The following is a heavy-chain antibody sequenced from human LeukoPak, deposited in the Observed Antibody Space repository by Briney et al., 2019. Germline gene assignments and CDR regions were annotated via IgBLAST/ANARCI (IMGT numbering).Heavy chain of an antibody. Sequence: GRSLRLSCAASGFTFSSYGFHWVRQAPGKWLEWVAVIWSDGSYKYYADSVKGRFTISRDDSKNTLYLQMNSLRAEDTAVYYCARDFSLQVFDYWGQGTLVTV. CDR1: GFTFSSYG. CDR3: ARDFSLQVFDY. J-gene: IGHJ4*02. V-gene: IGHV3-33*01. D-gene: IGHD5-24*01. CDR2: IWSDGSYK.